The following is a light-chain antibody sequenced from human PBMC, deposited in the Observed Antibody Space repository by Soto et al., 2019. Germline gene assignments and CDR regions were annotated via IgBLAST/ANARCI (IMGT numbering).Light chain of an antibody. CDR3: QQYGRT. Sequence: EVVLTQPPGTLSLSPGESATLSCRASQSISTNYLAWYQLKPGQAPRLLIYAASNRLTGIPDRFSGSGSGTDFTLTISRLEPEDFALYYCQQYGRTFGQGTRLEIK. J-gene: IGKJ5*01. CDR2: AAS. CDR1: QSISTNY. V-gene: IGKV3-20*01.